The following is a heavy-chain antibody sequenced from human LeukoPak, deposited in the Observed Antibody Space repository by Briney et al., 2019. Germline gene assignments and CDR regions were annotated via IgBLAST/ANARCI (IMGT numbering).Heavy chain of an antibody. V-gene: IGHV4-59*01. D-gene: IGHD3-10*01. CDR3: ARDVYYYGSGTLFGDI. Sequence: PSDTLSLTCTVSGDSISSYYWSGIRQPPGKGLEWMGYINYSGNTNYNPSLKSRVTISVDTSKNQFSLRLTSVTAADTAVYYCARDVYYYGSGTLFGDIWGQGTMVTVSS. J-gene: IGHJ3*02. CDR2: INYSGNT. CDR1: GDSISSYY.